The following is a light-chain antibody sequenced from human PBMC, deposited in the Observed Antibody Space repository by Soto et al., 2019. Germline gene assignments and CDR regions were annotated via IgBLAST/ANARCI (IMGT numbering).Light chain of an antibody. V-gene: IGKV1-5*03. Sequence: TQLTQPPSTLSASVGDRVTITCRASQSIRSALAWYQQKPGKAPKLLIFEASSLQRGVPSRFSGSGSETEFTLTIISLQPDDFATYYCQQYNYLWTFGQGTKV. CDR1: QSIRSA. CDR2: EAS. J-gene: IGKJ1*01. CDR3: QQYNYLWT.